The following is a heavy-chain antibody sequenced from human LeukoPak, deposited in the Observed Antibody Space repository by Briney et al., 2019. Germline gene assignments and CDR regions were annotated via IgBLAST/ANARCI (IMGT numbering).Heavy chain of an antibody. Sequence: PSETLSLTCAVYGVSFSGYYWSWIRESPGKGLEWIGEINPSGNTNYNPSLKSRATISVDTSKNQFYLKLSSAAAADTTVYYCARRRDGHINAFDYWGQGTLVTVSS. V-gene: IGHV4-34*01. J-gene: IGHJ4*02. CDR1: GVSFSGYY. D-gene: IGHD5-24*01. CDR2: INPSGNT. CDR3: ARRRDGHINAFDY.